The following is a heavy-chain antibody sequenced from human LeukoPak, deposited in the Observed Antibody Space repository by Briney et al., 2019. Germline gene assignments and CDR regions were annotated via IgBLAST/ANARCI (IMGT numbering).Heavy chain of an antibody. CDR2: IWYDGSNK. J-gene: IGHJ4*02. D-gene: IGHD4-11*01. Sequence: GGSLRLSCAASGFTFSSNGMHWVRQAPGKGLEWVAVIWYDGSNKYYADSVKGRFTISRDNSKNTRYLQMNSLRAEDTAVYYCASLYSTFDYWGQGTLVTVSS. V-gene: IGHV3-33*08. CDR1: GFTFSSNG. CDR3: ASLYSTFDY.